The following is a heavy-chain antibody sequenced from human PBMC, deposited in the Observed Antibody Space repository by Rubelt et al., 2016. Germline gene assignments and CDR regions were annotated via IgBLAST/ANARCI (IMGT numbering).Heavy chain of an antibody. CDR2: INPRGGST. CDR1: GYTFTSYY. V-gene: IGHV1-46*03. D-gene: IGHD7-27*01. Sequence: QVQLVQSGAEVKKPGASVKVSCKASGYTFTSYYMHWVRQAPGQGLEWMGIINPRGGSTSYRQKFKDRGTMPRDTATTAVYMGLSSRRSEERAWYCCAREPGPLGNDYWGQGTLVTVSS. CDR3: AREPGPLGNDY. J-gene: IGHJ4*02.